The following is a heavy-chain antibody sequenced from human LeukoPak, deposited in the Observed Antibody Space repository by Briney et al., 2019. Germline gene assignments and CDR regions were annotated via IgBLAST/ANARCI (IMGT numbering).Heavy chain of an antibody. J-gene: IGHJ5*02. CDR2: IYNGGST. V-gene: IGHV4-31*03. CDR3: ARAGTPVVPAANNWFDP. Sequence: PSETLSLTCTVSGGAISRGVYYWTWVRQHPGKGLEWIGCIYNGGSTYYNPSLKSRVGLSVDTAKNQFSLRLSSVTAADTAVYYCARAGTPVVPAANNWFDPWGQGTLVTVSS. D-gene: IGHD2-2*01. CDR1: GGAISRGVYY.